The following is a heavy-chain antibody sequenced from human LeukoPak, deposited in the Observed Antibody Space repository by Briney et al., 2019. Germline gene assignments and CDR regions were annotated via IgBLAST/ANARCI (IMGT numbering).Heavy chain of an antibody. CDR1: GFSFSNYE. CDR3: AKDPGLDAFDI. V-gene: IGHV3-23*01. D-gene: IGHD3-22*01. CDR2: TRGGGSGT. Sequence: GGSLRLSCAASGFSFSNYEMNWFRQAPAKGLEWVSATRGGGSGTHYADSVKGRFTISRDSSNNTLSLQMNSLRAEDTAVYFCAKDPGLDAFDIWGQGTMVTVSS. J-gene: IGHJ3*02.